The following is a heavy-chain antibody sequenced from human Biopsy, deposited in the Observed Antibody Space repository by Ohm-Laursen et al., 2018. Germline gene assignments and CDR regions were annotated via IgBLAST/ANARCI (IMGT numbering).Heavy chain of an antibody. J-gene: IGHJ5*01. CDR1: GFSLSDNY. V-gene: IGHV3-72*01. CDR2: IRDKDNSYTT. Sequence: LRLSCAASGFSLSDNYMDWVRQAPGKGLEWVGRIRDKDNSYTTDYAASVKGRFTISRDDSKNSLYLQMNSLKTEDTALYYCARAGRYCSGGGCYSWFDSWGQGTLVTVSS. CDR3: ARAGRYCSGGGCYSWFDS. D-gene: IGHD2-15*01.